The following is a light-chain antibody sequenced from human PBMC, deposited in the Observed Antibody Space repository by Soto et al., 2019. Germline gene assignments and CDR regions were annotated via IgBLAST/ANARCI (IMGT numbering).Light chain of an antibody. V-gene: IGLV2-23*02. Sequence: QSALTQPASVSGSPGQSITISCTGTSSDVGSYSLVSWYQQHPGKAPKLMIYEVSKRPSGVSNRFSASKSGNTASLTISGLQAEDEADYYCCSYAGSTTLYVFGSGTKLTAL. CDR1: SSDVGSYSL. CDR2: EVS. J-gene: IGLJ1*01. CDR3: CSYAGSTTLYV.